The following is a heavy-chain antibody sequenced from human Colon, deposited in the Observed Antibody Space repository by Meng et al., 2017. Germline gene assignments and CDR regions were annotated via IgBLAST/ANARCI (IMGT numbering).Heavy chain of an antibody. D-gene: IGHD6-13*01. V-gene: IGHV1-3*04. CDR3: ARGTGSSWFDY. Sequence: QVQFVQSEAEVNNPGASVKVSCKASGYTFTDHYVHWVRQAPGQGLEWMGWINTRNGFTQLSRDLRDRLTLIRDTSATTHYMELSSLRFEDTAVFYCARGTGSSWFDYWGQGTLVTVSS. CDR1: GYTFTDHY. CDR2: INTRNGFT. J-gene: IGHJ4*02.